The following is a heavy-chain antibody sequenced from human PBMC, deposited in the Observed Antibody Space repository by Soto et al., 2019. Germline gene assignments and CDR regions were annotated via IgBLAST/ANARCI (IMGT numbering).Heavy chain of an antibody. V-gene: IGHV4-30-4*08. Sequence: SETLSLTCNISGGSINSGQSYWSWLRQLPGKGPEYMGYIYYSGSTYYEPSFKSRVTISAGMSKNQFSLNLSSVTAADTAVYYCAREWLLHRHFDLWGLGTLVTVSS. D-gene: IGHD3-3*01. CDR1: GGSINSGQSY. J-gene: IGHJ4*02. CDR3: AREWLLHRHFDL. CDR2: IYYSGST.